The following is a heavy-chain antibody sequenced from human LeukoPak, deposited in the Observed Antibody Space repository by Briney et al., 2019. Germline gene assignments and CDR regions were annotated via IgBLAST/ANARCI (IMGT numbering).Heavy chain of an antibody. D-gene: IGHD1-7*01. CDR1: GFTVSGNY. J-gene: IGHJ4*02. V-gene: IGHV3-66*01. CDR2: IYSGGST. Sequence: GGSLRLSCAASGFTVSGNYMTWVRQPPGKGLECVSVIYSGGSTYYADSVEGRFTISRDNSKNTLYLHMNSLRAEDTAVYYCAGCRWNYHYFEHWGQGTLVTVSS. CDR3: AGCRWNYHYFEH.